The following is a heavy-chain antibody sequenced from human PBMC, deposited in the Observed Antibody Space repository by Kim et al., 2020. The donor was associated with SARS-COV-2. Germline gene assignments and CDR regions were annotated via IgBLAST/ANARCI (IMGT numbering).Heavy chain of an antibody. CDR3: ARLWGSSEGDY. D-gene: IGHD3-16*01. CDR1: GYTFSDYY. Sequence: ASVKVSCKTSGYTFSDYYMHWVRQAPGQGLEWMGWMKANRGDTKYAQKFQGRVTMTRDTSISTAYMELSSLRSDDTAVYYCARLWGSSEGDYWGQGTLV. V-gene: IGHV1-2*02. CDR2: MKANRGDT. J-gene: IGHJ4*02.